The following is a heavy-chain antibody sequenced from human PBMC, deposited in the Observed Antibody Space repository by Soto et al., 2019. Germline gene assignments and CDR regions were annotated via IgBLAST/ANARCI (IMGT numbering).Heavy chain of an antibody. V-gene: IGHV1-46*01. CDR1: GYTFTSYY. D-gene: IGHD6-19*01. CDR2: INPSGGST. Sequence: ASLKVSCTASGYTFTSYYMHWVLQAPVQGLEWMGIINPSGGSTSYAQKFQGRVTMTRDTSTSTVYMELSSLRSEDTAVYYCARDKAGSPPRYYFDYWGQGTLVTVSS. J-gene: IGHJ4*02. CDR3: ARDKAGSPPRYYFDY.